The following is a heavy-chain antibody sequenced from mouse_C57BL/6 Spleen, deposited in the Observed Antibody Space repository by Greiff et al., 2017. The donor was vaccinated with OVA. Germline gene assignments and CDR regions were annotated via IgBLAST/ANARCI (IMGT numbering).Heavy chain of an antibody. Sequence: QVQLKQPGTELVKPGASVKLSCKASGYTFTSYWMHWVKQRPGQGLEWIGNINPSNGGTNYNEKFKSKATLTVDKSSNTAYMQLSSLTTEDSAIYYCARVYDYDGAWFAYWGQGTLVTVSA. CDR1: GYTFTSYW. D-gene: IGHD2-4*01. J-gene: IGHJ3*01. CDR3: ARVYDYDGAWFAY. CDR2: INPSNGGT. V-gene: IGHV1-53*01.